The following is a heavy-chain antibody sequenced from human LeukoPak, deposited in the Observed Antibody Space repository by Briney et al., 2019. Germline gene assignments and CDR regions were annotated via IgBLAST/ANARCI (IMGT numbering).Heavy chain of an antibody. CDR2: IYHSGST. CDR1: GYSISSGYY. CDR3: ARDGLWSSHFDY. D-gene: IGHD5-18*01. Sequence: SETLSLTCTVSGYSISSGYYWGWIRQPPGKGLGWIGSIYHSGSTYYNPSLKSRVTISVDTSKNQFSLKLSSVTAADTAAYYCARDGLWSSHFDYWGQGTLVTVSS. V-gene: IGHV4-38-2*02. J-gene: IGHJ4*02.